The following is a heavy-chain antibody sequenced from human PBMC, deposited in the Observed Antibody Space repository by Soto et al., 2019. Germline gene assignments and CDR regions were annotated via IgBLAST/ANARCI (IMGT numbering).Heavy chain of an antibody. D-gene: IGHD3-10*01. V-gene: IGHV1-18*04. J-gene: IGHJ4*02. CDR2: ISAYNGNT. CDR1: GYTFTSYG. CDR3: ARSRAYGSGSYYTLFDY. Sequence: ASVKVSCKASGYTFTSYGISWVRQAPGQGLEWMGWISAYNGNTNYAQKLQGRVTMTTDTSTSTAYMELRSLRPDDTAVYYCARSRAYGSGSYYTLFDYWGQGTLVTVSS.